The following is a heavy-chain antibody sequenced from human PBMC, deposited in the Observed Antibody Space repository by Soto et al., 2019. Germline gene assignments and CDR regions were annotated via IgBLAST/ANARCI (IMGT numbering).Heavy chain of an antibody. D-gene: IGHD2-8*01. V-gene: IGHV1-2*02. CDR1: GYTFTGYH. J-gene: IGHJ4*02. CDR2: INPNSGTA. Sequence: ASVKVSCKASGYTFTGYHMHWVRQAPGQGLEWMGWINPNSGTANYAQKFQGRVTMTADASTSTAYMELSRPRSEDTAVYYCARHCTNGVCYDYWGQGTLVTVSS. CDR3: ARHCTNGVCYDY.